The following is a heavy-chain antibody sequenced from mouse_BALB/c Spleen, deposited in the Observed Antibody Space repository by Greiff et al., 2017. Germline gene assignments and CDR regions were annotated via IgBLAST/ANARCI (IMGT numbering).Heavy chain of an antibody. CDR3: ARSGYYGYVAY. Sequence: QVQLQQSAAELARPGASVKMSCKASGYTFTSYTMHWVKQRPGQGLEWIGYINPSSGYTEYNQKFKDKTTLTADKSSSTAYMQLSSLTSEDSAVYYCARSGYYGYVAYWGQGTLVTVSA. V-gene: IGHV1-4*02. CDR1: GYTFTSYT. J-gene: IGHJ3*01. D-gene: IGHD1-2*01. CDR2: INPSSGYT.